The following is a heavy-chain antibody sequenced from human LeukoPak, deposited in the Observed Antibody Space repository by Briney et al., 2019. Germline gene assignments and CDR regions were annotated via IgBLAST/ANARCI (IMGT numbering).Heavy chain of an antibody. CDR1: GGSFSGNY. CDR2: INHSGST. D-gene: IGHD3-22*01. J-gene: IGHJ4*02. Sequence: SETLSLTCAVYGGSFSGNYWSWIRQPPGKGLEWIGEINHSGSTNYNPSLKSRVTISVDTSKNQFSLKLSSVTAADTAVYYCAGGYYYDSSGYYWKWGQGTLVTVSS. CDR3: AGGYYYDSSGYYWK. V-gene: IGHV4-34*01.